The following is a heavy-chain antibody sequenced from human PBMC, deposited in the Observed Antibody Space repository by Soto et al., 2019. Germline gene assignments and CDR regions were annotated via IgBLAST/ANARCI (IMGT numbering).Heavy chain of an antibody. D-gene: IGHD6-19*01. V-gene: IGHV4-38-2*02. CDR1: GYSISSGSY. CDR3: AKAHVMVAAGSTFDY. Sequence: PSETLSLTCTVSGYSISSGSYWGWVRQPPGKGPEWIASIYHGGTTFYNPSLKSRVTVSVDKSNNQFSLKLRSVTAADTAVYHCAKAHVMVAAGSTFDYWGHGTLVTVSS. J-gene: IGHJ4*01. CDR2: IYHGGTT.